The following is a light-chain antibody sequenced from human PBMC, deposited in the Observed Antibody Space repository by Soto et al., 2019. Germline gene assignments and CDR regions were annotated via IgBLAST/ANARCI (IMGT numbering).Light chain of an antibody. CDR3: HQYGSTPFT. Sequence: EIVLTQSPGTLSLSPGDRATLSCRASQSVSTNYLAWYQQKLGQAPRLLIYGASSRATGIPDRFSGNGSGTDFTRTISRLEAEDFAVYSCHQYGSTPFTFGPGTKVDIK. CDR2: GAS. V-gene: IGKV3-20*01. CDR1: QSVSTNY. J-gene: IGKJ3*01.